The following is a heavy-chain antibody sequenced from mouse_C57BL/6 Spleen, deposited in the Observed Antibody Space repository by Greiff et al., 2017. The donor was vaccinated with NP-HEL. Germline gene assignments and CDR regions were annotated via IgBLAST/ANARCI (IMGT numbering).Heavy chain of an antibody. CDR1: GFNIKNTY. V-gene: IGHV14-3*01. D-gene: IGHD1-1*01. Sequence: VQLKESVAELVRPGASVKLSCTASGFNIKNTYMHWVKQRPEQGLEWIGRIDPANGNTKYAPKFQGKATITADTSSNTAYLQLSSLTSEDTAIYYCARNYGSSGAWFAYWGQGTLVTVSA. CDR2: IDPANGNT. CDR3: ARNYGSSGAWFAY. J-gene: IGHJ3*01.